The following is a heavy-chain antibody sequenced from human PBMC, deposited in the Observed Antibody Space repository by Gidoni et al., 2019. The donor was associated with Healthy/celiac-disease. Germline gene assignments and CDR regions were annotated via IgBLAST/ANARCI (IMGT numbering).Heavy chain of an antibody. CDR3: ARDPGYSGYDFDY. CDR2: INSDGSST. CDR1: GFTFSSYW. D-gene: IGHD5-12*01. Sequence: EVQLVESGGGLVQPGGSLRLSCAASGFTFSSYWMHWVRQAPGKGWVWISRINSDGSSTSYPDSVKGRFTISRDNAKNTLYLQMNSLRAEDTAVYYCARDPGYSGYDFDYWGQGTLVTVSS. V-gene: IGHV3-74*01. J-gene: IGHJ4*02.